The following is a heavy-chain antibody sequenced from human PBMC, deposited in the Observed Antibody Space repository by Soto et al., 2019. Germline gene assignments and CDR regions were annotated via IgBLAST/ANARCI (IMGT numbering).Heavy chain of an antibody. J-gene: IGHJ4*02. CDR1: GVARTYGGYS. D-gene: IGHD4-17*01. CDR3: ARQRTTVVTQAYFDH. CDR2: IGHLETT. V-gene: IGHV4-30-2*06. Sequence: SETLSLPCSVSGVARTYGGYSWSWIRQSPEKGLEWLGYIGHLETTYYNPSFKRRLSLSIDRTRNQFSLSLSSMTAADAAVYYCARQRTTVVTQAYFDHWGQGTLVTVSS.